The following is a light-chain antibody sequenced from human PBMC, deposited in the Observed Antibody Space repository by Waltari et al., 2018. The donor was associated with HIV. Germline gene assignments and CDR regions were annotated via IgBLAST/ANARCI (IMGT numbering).Light chain of an antibody. Sequence: SYELTQPPSLSVSPGQTPSLTCSGDKLGGKYHCWYQQTPGQSLVRVIYQDSKRPSGIPGRFSGSNSGNTATLTISGTQAMDGADYYCQVWDSSTVVFGGVTKMTVL. J-gene: IGLJ2*01. V-gene: IGLV3-1*01. CDR1: KLGGKY. CDR2: QDS. CDR3: QVWDSSTVV.